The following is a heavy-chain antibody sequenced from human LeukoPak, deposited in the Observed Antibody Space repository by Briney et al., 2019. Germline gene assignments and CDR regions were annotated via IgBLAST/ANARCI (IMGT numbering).Heavy chain of an antibody. D-gene: IGHD3-22*01. Sequence: GGSLRLSCAASGFTFSSYSMNWVRRAPGKGLEWVSSISSSSSYIYYADSVKGRFTISRDNAKNSLYLQMNSLRAEDTAVYYCARDSSHRYYDSPYFDYWGQGTLVTVSS. J-gene: IGHJ4*02. CDR2: ISSSSSYI. V-gene: IGHV3-21*01. CDR3: ARDSSHRYYDSPYFDY. CDR1: GFTFSSYS.